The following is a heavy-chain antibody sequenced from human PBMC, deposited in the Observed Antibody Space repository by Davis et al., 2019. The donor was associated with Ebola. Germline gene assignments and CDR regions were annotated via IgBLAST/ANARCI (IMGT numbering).Heavy chain of an antibody. J-gene: IGHJ4*02. V-gene: IGHV5-51*01. CDR3: ARQGVPTGMAY. CDR1: GYNFVTHW. Sequence: GESLKISCQGSGYNFVTHWIAWVRQKPGKGLEWMGIIYPGYPDTTYSASLQGRVTISADKSVSTAYLQLDNLQPSDTAIYYCARQGVPTGMAYWGQGTLVTVSS. CDR2: IYPGYPDT. D-gene: IGHD2-2*01.